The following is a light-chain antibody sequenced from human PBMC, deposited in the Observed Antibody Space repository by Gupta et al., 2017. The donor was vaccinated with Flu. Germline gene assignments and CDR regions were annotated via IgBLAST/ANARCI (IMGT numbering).Light chain of an antibody. CDR1: QVRLHSNGYKY. Sequence: DIVMTQSPLSLPVTPGEPASISCRSSQVRLHSNGYKYLDWYLQKPGQSPHLLFHLGSKRAYAVPDRISGSGSLSPFTLEISCGEADDIVVYSCIQSLQTPWAFGQGTKVEIK. CDR2: LGS. CDR3: IQSLQTPWA. V-gene: IGKV2-28*01. J-gene: IGKJ1*01.